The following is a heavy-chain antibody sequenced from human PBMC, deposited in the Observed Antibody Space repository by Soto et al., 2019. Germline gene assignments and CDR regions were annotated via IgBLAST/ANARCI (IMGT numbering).Heavy chain of an antibody. J-gene: IGHJ6*02. CDR2: VSANGDIT. Sequence: EVQVLESGGDLVQPGGSLRLSCAASGFTFSDYAMTLVRQAPGKGLEWVSSVSANGDITYYADSVKGRFTISRDNSNNTLLLQMNSLRAEDTALFYCARGDRGGSGSTASYYFSGLDVWGQGTTVTVSS. CDR1: GFTFSDYA. V-gene: IGHV3-23*01. CDR3: ARGDRGGSGSTASYYFSGLDV. D-gene: IGHD3-10*01.